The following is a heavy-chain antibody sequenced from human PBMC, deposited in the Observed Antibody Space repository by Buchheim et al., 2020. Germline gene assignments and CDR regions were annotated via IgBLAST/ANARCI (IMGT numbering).Heavy chain of an antibody. D-gene: IGHD3-10*01. J-gene: IGHJ6*02. CDR1: GYSFTSYW. CDR2: IYPGGSDT. V-gene: IGHV5-51*01. Sequence: EVQLVQSGAEVKKPGESLKISCKGSGYSFTSYWIAWVRQMPGKGLEWMGIIYPGGSDTRYSPSFQGQVNISADKSISTAYLQWSSLKASDTAMYFCARPVRSGTWYNRDYYYYYGMDVWGQGTT. CDR3: ARPVRSGTWYNRDYYYYYGMDV.